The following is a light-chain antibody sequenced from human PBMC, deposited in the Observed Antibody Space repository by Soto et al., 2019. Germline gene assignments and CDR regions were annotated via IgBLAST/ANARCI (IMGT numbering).Light chain of an antibody. J-gene: IGLJ1*01. CDR1: SSDVGSYNR. CDR2: DVS. CDR3: SSFTTSSTYV. V-gene: IGLV2-18*02. Sequence: QSVLTQPPPVSGSPGQSVAISCSGTSSDVGSYNRVSWYQQPPGTAPKLMIYDVSNRPSGVPDRFSGSKSGNTASLTISGLQAEDEADYYCSSFTTSSTYVFGTGTKLTVL.